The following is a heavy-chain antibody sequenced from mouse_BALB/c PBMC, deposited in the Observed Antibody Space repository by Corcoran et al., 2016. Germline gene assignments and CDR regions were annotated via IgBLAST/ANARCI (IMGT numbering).Heavy chain of an antibody. V-gene: IGHV14-3*02. D-gene: IGHD2-10*02. J-gene: IGHJ4*01. CDR1: GFNIKDTY. CDR3: ARGYGNYYYAMDY. CDR2: IDPANGNT. Sequence: EVQLQQSGAELVKPGASVKLSCTASGFNIKDTYMHWVKQRPEQGLECTGRIDPANGNTKYDPKFQGKATITADTSSNTAYLQLSSLTSEDTAVYYCARGYGNYYYAMDYWGQGTSVTVSS.